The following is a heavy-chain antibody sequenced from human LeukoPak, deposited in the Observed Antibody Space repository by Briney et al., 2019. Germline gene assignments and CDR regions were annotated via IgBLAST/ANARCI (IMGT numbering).Heavy chain of an antibody. D-gene: IGHD4-17*01. J-gene: IGHJ4*02. CDR3: ARGDDDYGDYGVDY. Sequence: PGGSLRLSCAASGFTFSSYEMNWVRQAPGKGLEWVSYISSSGSTIYYADSVKGRFTISRDNAKNSLYLQMNSLRAEDTAVYYCARGDDDYGDYGVDYWGQGTLVTLYS. CDR2: ISSSGSTI. V-gene: IGHV3-48*03. CDR1: GFTFSSYE.